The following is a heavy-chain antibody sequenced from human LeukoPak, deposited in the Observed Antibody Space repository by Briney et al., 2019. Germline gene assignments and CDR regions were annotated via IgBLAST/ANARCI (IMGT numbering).Heavy chain of an antibody. D-gene: IGHD3-10*01. J-gene: IGHJ4*02. CDR3: AKEYRQIGMVRGLLGY. V-gene: IGHV3-23*01. CDR1: GFTFSSYA. Sequence: GGSLRLSCAASGFTFSSYAMNWVRQAPGKGLEWVSAISGSGGSTYYADSVKGRFTISRDNSKNTLYLQMNSLRAEDTAVYYCAKEYRQIGMVRGLLGYWGQGTLVTVSS. CDR2: ISGSGGST.